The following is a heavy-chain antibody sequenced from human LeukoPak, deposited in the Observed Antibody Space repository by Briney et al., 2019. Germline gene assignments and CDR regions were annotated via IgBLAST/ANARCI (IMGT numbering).Heavy chain of an antibody. CDR2: ISSSSTI. J-gene: IGHJ4*02. CDR3: ASAGSGLY. D-gene: IGHD6-19*01. V-gene: IGHV3-48*02. CDR1: GFSFSSYS. Sequence: PGGSLRLSCAASGFSFSSYSMNWVRQAPGKGLEWVSYISSSSTIYYADSVKGRFTISRDNAKNSLYLQMNSLRDEDTAVYYCASAGSGLYWGQRTLVTVSS.